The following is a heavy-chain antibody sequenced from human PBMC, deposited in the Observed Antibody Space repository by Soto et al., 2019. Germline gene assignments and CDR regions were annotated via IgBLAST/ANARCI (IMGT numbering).Heavy chain of an antibody. CDR2: ISARGRT. Sequence: QVQLQESGPGLVKPSETLSLTCTASGDSISNFYWRWIRQPPGKGLESLGRISARGRTNYNPSLQSRVAMSLDTSKNQFSLRLTSLSAADTAVYFCAIGMGRYFDLWGRVTLVTVFS. CDR1: GDSISNFY. V-gene: IGHV4-4*07. CDR3: AIGMGRYFDL. D-gene: IGHD2-8*01. J-gene: IGHJ2*01.